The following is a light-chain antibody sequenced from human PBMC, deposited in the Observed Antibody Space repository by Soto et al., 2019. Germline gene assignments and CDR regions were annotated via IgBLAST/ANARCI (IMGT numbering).Light chain of an antibody. CDR1: QSISTW. J-gene: IGKJ1*01. CDR2: KVS. Sequence: DIVMTQSPDSLAVSLGARATITCLASQSISTWLAWYQQKPGKAPKLLIYKVSTLESGVPSRFSGGGSGTEVTLTISSLQPDDFATYYCHQYNSNLWTFGQGTKVDI. CDR3: HQYNSNLWT. V-gene: IGKV1-5*03.